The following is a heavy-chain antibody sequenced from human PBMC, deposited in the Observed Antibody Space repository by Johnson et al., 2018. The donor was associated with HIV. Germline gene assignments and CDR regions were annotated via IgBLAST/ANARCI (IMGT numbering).Heavy chain of an antibody. CDR2: ISSSGGTK. CDR1: AVSGFSVSSNY. V-gene: IGHV3-11*04. CDR3: ARDGGRGDFDI. J-gene: IGHJ3*02. D-gene: IGHD3-16*01. Sequence: QVQLVESGGGLVQPGGSLRLSCAASAVSGFSVSSNYMTWIRQAPGKGLEWVSYISSSGGTKYYADSLKGRFTISRDNAKNSLYLQMNSLRVEDTAVYYCARDGGRGDFDIWGQGTRVSVSS.